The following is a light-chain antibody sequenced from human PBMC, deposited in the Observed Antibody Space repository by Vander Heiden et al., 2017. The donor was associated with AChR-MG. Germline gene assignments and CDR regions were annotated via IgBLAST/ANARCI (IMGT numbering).Light chain of an antibody. CDR1: QSVRSNY. Sequence: EIVLTQSPANLSLSPGERATLSCGASQSVRSNYLAWYQQKPGLAPRLLIYDASSRATGIPDRFSGSGSGTDFALTISRLEPEDFAVYYCQQDGSSPRTFGQGTKVEIK. CDR3: QQDGSSPRT. J-gene: IGKJ1*01. CDR2: DAS. V-gene: IGKV3D-20*01.